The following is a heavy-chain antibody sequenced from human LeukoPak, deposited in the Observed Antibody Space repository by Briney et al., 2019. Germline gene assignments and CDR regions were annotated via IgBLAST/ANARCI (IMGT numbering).Heavy chain of an antibody. CDR3: AKDRGYSYGNVDY. CDR2: ISGSGGST. J-gene: IGHJ4*02. Sequence: GGSLRLSCAASGFTFSSYAVSWVRRAPGKGLEWVSAISGSGGSTYYADSVKGRFTISRDNSKNTLYLQMNSLRAEDTAVYYCAKDRGYSYGNVDYWGQGTLVTVSS. CDR1: GFTFSSYA. D-gene: IGHD5-18*01. V-gene: IGHV3-23*01.